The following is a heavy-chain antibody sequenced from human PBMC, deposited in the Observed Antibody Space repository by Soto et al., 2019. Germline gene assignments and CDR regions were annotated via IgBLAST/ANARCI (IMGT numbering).Heavy chain of an antibody. J-gene: IGHJ6*02. Sequence: QVQLVQSGAEVKKPGASVKVSCKASGFTFTTNGFTWVRQAPGQGLEWMGWISAYNGNTNYAQKFQGRVTMTTDTSTSTVYLELRSLTSDDTAVYYCARGGRDGMDVWGQGTTVTLSS. CDR1: GFTFTTNG. CDR3: ARGGRDGMDV. D-gene: IGHD3-10*01. V-gene: IGHV1-18*01. CDR2: ISAYNGNT.